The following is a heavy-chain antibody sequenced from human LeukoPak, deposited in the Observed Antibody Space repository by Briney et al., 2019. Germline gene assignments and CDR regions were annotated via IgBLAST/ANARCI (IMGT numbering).Heavy chain of an antibody. Sequence: NSSETLSLTCTVSDGSISSYYWSWIRQPPGKGLEWIGYIYYSGSTNYNPSLKSRVTISVDTSKNQFSLKLSSVTAADTAVYYCASEGDSGTFDYWGQGTLVTVSS. D-gene: IGHD1-26*01. V-gene: IGHV4-59*01. CDR3: ASEGDSGTFDY. CDR2: IYYSGST. CDR1: DGSISSYY. J-gene: IGHJ4*02.